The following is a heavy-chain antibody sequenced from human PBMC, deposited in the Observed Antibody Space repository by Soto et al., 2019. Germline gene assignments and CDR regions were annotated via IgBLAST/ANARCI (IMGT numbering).Heavy chain of an antibody. CDR3: ARPGIAVAGTSAFDI. D-gene: IGHD6-19*01. V-gene: IGHV3-30-3*01. CDR2: ISYDGSNK. Sequence: GGSLRLSCAASGFTFSSYAMHWVRQAPGKGLEWVAVISYDGSNKYYADSVKGRFTISRDNSKNTLYLQMNSLRAEDTAVYYCARPGIAVAGTSAFDIWGQGTMVTVSS. CDR1: GFTFSSYA. J-gene: IGHJ3*02.